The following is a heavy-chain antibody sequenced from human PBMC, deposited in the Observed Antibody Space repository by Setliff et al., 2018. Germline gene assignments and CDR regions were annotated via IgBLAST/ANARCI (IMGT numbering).Heavy chain of an antibody. CDR2: IHHSVKA. CDR1: GFSISSGYY. J-gene: IGHJ4*02. Sequence: PSETRSLTCAVSGFSISSGYYWGWIRQPPGKGLEWIVNIHHSVKAYCNPSLKSRFTMSVDTSKNHVSLQMNTLRAADTAVYYCVPESSTFLNWGPGTQVTVSS. D-gene: IGHD2-2*01. V-gene: IGHV4-38-2*01. CDR3: VPESSTFLN.